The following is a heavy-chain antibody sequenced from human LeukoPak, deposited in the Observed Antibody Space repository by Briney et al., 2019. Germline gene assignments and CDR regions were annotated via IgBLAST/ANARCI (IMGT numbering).Heavy chain of an antibody. CDR3: ARDNYGSGSYDY. V-gene: IGHV4-39*07. Sequence: SETLSLTCTVSGGSISSSSYYWGWIRQPPGKGLEWIGSIYYSGSTYYNPSLKSRVTISVDTSKNQFSLKLSSVTAADTAVYYCARDNYGSGSYDYWGQGTLVTVSS. CDR1: GGSISSSSYY. J-gene: IGHJ4*02. D-gene: IGHD3-10*01. CDR2: IYYSGST.